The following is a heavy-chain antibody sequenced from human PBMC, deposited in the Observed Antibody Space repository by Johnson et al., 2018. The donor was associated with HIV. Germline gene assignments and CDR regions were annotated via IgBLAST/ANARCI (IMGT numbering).Heavy chain of an antibody. Sequence: VQLVESGGGLVQPGRSLRLSCAASGFTFDDYAMHWVRQAPGKGLEWVSGISWNSGSIGYADSVKGRFTISRDNAKNSLYLQMNSLRAEDTALYYCAKDIRYSSGWNAFDIWGQGTMVTVSS. D-gene: IGHD6-19*01. CDR3: AKDIRYSSGWNAFDI. V-gene: IGHV3-9*01. CDR1: GFTFDDYA. J-gene: IGHJ3*02. CDR2: ISWNSGSI.